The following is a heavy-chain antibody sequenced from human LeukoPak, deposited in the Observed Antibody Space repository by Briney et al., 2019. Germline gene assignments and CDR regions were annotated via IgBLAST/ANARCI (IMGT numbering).Heavy chain of an antibody. CDR3: ASDGGFGDYPFY. V-gene: IGHV4-39*07. Sequence: SETLSLTCTVSGGSISSNSYYWGWIRQPPGRGLEWIGSIYYSGSTYYNLSLKSRVTISVDTSKNQFSLKLSSVTAADTAVYYCASDGGFGDYPFYWGQGTLVTVSS. CDR2: IYYSGST. D-gene: IGHD3-10*01. J-gene: IGHJ4*02. CDR1: GGSISSNSYY.